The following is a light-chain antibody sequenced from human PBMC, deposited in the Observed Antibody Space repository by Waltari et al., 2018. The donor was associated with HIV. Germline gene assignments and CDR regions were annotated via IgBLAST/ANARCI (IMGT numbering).Light chain of an antibody. CDR1: SSNIGAQYA. J-gene: IGLJ3*02. V-gene: IGLV1-40*01. CDR2: GNS. CDR3: QSYDSSLSAWV. Sequence: QSVLTQPPSVSGAPGQRVTISCTGSSSNIGAQYAVHWYQHVPGTAPKVLIYGNSDRPSGGPDRFSGSKSGTSASLVITGLQAEDEANYYCQSYDSSLSAWVFGGGTKLTVL.